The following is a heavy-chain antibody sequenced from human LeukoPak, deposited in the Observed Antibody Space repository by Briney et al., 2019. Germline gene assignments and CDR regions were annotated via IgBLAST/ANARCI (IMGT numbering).Heavy chain of an antibody. J-gene: IGHJ3*02. CDR3: ARERLPAVRLWVRSPNAFDI. Sequence: ASVKVSCKASGYTFTGYYMHWVRQAPGQGLEWMGWINPNSGGTNYAQKFQGRVTMTRDTSISTAYMELSRLRSDDTAVYYCARERLPAVRLWVRSPNAFDIWGQGTMVTVSS. CDR2: INPNSGGT. V-gene: IGHV1-2*02. CDR1: GYTFTGYY. D-gene: IGHD5-18*01.